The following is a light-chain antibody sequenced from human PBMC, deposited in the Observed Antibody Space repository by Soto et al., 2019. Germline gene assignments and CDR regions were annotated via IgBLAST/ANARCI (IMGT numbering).Light chain of an antibody. J-gene: IGKJ4*01. CDR2: AAS. V-gene: IGKV1-6*01. CDR3: QQYYRYPLT. Sequence: AIEVTQSPSSLSASVGDRVIIACRTGQGIRNNLGWYQQKPGKAPKLLIYAASNLQSGVPSRFSGSGSGTDFTLTISSLQPEDFATYYCQQYYRYPLTFGGGTKVDLK. CDR1: QGIRNN.